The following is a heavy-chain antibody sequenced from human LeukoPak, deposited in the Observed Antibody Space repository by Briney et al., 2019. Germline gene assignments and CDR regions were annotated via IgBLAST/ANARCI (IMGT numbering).Heavy chain of an antibody. V-gene: IGHV3-23*01. CDR3: AKVDNPWELNYFDY. CDR1: GFTFSSYA. J-gene: IGHJ4*02. D-gene: IGHD1-26*01. CDR2: ISGSGGST. Sequence: GGSLRLSCAASGFTFSSYAMSWVRQAPGKGLEWVSAISGSGGSTYYADSVKGRFTISRDNSKNTLYLQMNSLRAEDTAVYYYAKVDNPWELNYFDYWGQGTLVTVSS.